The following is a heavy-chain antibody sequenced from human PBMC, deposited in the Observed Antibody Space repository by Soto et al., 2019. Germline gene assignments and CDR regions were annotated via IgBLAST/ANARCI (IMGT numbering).Heavy chain of an antibody. CDR1: GGTFSSYA. CDR2: IIPIFGTA. V-gene: IGHV1-69*13. D-gene: IGHD3-3*01. Sequence: GASVKVSCKASGGTFSSYAISWVRQAPGQGLEWMGGIIPIFGTANYAQKFQGRVTITADESTSTAYMELSSLRSEDTAVYYCAREVHITIFGVARDYNWFDPWRQGTLVTVSS. J-gene: IGHJ5*02. CDR3: AREVHITIFGVARDYNWFDP.